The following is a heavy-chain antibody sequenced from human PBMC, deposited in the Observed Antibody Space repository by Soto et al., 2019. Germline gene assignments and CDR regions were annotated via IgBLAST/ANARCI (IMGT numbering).Heavy chain of an antibody. CDR3: AKPRVHYYDSSGFQSRAGYYFDY. Sequence: HPGGSLRLSCAASGFTFSSYAMSWVRQAPGKGLEWVSAISGSGGSTYYADSVKGRFTISRDNSKNTLYLQMNSLRAEDTAVYYCAKPRVHYYDSSGFQSRAGYYFDYWGQGTLVTVS. CDR1: GFTFSSYA. D-gene: IGHD3-22*01. V-gene: IGHV3-23*01. CDR2: ISGSGGST. J-gene: IGHJ4*02.